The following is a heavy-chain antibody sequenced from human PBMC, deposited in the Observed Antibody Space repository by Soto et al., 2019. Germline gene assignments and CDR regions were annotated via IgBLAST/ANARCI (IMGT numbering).Heavy chain of an antibody. CDR3: ARSYGDYAGWFDP. V-gene: IGHV4-34*01. J-gene: IGHJ5*02. CDR1: GGSFSGYY. CDR2: IYHSGST. D-gene: IGHD4-17*01. Sequence: PSETLSLTCAVYGGSFSGYYRSWIRQPPGKGLEWIGEIYHSGSTNYNPSLKSRVTISVDTSKNQFSLKLSSVTAADTAVYYFARSYGDYAGWFDPWGQGTLVTVSS.